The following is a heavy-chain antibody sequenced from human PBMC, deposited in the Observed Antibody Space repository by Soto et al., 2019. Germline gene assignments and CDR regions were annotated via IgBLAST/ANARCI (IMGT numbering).Heavy chain of an antibody. Sequence: GASVKVSCKASGYTFTSYDINWVRQATGQGLEWMGWMNPNSGNTGYAQKFQGRVTMTRDTSISTAYMELSRLRSDDTAVYYCARTKLIQDYDILTGYYYYYYGMDVWGQGTTVTVSS. D-gene: IGHD3-9*01. V-gene: IGHV1-8*01. CDR2: MNPNSGNT. J-gene: IGHJ6*02. CDR3: ARTKLIQDYDILTGYYYYYYGMDV. CDR1: GYTFTSYD.